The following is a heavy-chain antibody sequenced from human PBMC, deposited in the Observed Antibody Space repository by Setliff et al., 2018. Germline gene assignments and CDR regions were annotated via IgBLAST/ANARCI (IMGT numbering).Heavy chain of an antibody. CDR1: GYTFTGYY. D-gene: IGHD3-3*01. CDR3: ARGRDFCSGYLVY. V-gene: IGHV1-2*04. J-gene: IGHJ4*02. CDR2: INPNSGGT. Sequence: ASVQVSCKASGYTFTGYYMHWVRQAPGQGLEWMGWINPNSGGTNYAQKFQGWVTMTRDTSISTAYMELSRLRSDDTAVYYCARGRDFCSGYLVYWGQGTLVTVSS.